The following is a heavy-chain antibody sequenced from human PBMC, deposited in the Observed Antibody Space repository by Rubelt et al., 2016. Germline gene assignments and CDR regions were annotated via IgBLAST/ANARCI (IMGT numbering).Heavy chain of an antibody. D-gene: IGHD3-16*01. CDR3: ARQEPRGGVGY. CDR1: GGSFSSSSYY. J-gene: IGHJ4*02. CDR2: IDYSGNT. Sequence: QVQLQESGPGLVKPSETLSLTCTVSGGSFSSSSYYWGWIRQPPGRGLEWIGSIDYSGNTYYKPSLETRVTLYVDTSKNQGSLKLSSVTAADTAVYYCARQEPRGGVGYWGQGTLVTVSS. V-gene: IGHV4-39*01.